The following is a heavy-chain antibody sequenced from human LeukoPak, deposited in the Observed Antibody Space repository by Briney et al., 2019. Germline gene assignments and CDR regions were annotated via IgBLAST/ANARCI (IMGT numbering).Heavy chain of an antibody. Sequence: GGSLRLSCAASGFTFGNYAMNWVRQAPGKGLEWVSHIGGGGVIRDYADSVKGRFTISRDNSKNTLYLQMNSLRVEDTAVYYCTDAVAGWGQGTLVTVSS. CDR1: GFTFGNYA. J-gene: IGHJ4*02. CDR3: TDAVAG. D-gene: IGHD4-23*01. CDR2: IGGGGVIR. V-gene: IGHV3-23*01.